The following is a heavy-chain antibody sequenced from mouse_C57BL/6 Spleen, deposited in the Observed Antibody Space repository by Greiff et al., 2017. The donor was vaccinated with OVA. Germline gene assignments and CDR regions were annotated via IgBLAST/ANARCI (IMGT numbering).Heavy chain of an antibody. CDR2: IDPNSGGT. D-gene: IGHD1-1*01. J-gene: IGHJ1*03. Sequence: QVQLQQPGAELGKPGDAVKRSCKASGYTFTSYWMHWVKQRPGRGLEWIGRIDPNSGGTKYNEKFKSKATLTVDKPSSTAYMQLSSLTSEDSAVYYCARWVLRSWYFDVWGTGTTVTVSS. CDR3: ARWVLRSWYFDV. CDR1: GYTFTSYW. V-gene: IGHV1-72*01.